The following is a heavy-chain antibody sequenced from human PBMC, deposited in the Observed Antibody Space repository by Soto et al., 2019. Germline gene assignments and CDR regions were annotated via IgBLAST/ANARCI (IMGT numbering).Heavy chain of an antibody. J-gene: IGHJ3*02. CDR3: ARDVEIPYYDFWSGSDDAFDI. CDR1: GGTFSSYA. V-gene: IGHV1-69*13. CDR2: IIPIFGTA. Sequence: SVKVSCKASGGTFSSYAISWVRQAPGQGLEWMGGIIPIFGTANYAQKFQGRVTITADESTSTAYMELSSLRSEDTAVYYCARDVEIPYYDFWSGSDDAFDIWGQGTMVTVSS. D-gene: IGHD3-3*01.